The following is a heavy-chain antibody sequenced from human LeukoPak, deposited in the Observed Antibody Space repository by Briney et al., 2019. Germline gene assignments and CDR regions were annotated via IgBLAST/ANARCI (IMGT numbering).Heavy chain of an antibody. CDR1: GFTFSIYG. J-gene: IGHJ4*02. CDR3: AKPPDSGYSYGGPLDY. V-gene: IGHV3-30*02. Sequence: GGSLRLSCAASGFTFSIYGMHWVRQAPGKGLEWVAFIRYDGTNKYYADSVKGRFTISRDNSKNTLYLQMNGLRVEDTAVYYCAKPPDSGYSYGGPLDYWGQGTLVTVSS. CDR2: IRYDGTNK. D-gene: IGHD5-18*01.